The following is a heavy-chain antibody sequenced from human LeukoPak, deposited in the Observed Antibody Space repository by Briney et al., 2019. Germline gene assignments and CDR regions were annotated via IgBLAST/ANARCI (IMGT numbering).Heavy chain of an antibody. CDR1: GFSFSSSA. CDR3: AARPLTVATEIDY. Sequence: GGSLRLSCATSGFSFSSSAMHWVRQAPGKGLDWVAFIHYDGYNKYYSDSVKGRFTISRDNSKNTVYLQMNSLRAEDTALYYYAARPLTVATEIDYWGQGTLVTVSS. J-gene: IGHJ4*02. D-gene: IGHD4-17*01. V-gene: IGHV3-30*02. CDR2: IHYDGYNK.